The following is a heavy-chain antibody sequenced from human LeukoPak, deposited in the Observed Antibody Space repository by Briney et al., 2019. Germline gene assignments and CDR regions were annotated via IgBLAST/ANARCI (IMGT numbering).Heavy chain of an antibody. CDR1: GFTFDDYA. D-gene: IGHD2-8*01. Sequence: GGSLRLSCAASGFTFDDYAMHWVRQAPGKGPVWVSRIIGDGTRTDYADSVKGRFTISRDNAKSTLYLQMNSLTVEDTAVYYCLRVDDTNGHNWFDPWGQGTLVTVSS. V-gene: IGHV3-74*01. J-gene: IGHJ5*02. CDR2: IIGDGTRT. CDR3: LRVDDTNGHNWFDP.